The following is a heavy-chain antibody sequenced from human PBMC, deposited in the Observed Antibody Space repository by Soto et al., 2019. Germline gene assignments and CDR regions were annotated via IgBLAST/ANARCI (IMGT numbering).Heavy chain of an antibody. Sequence: GGSLRLSCAASGFTFSSYAMSWVRQAPGKGLEWVSAISGSGGSTYYADSVKGRFTISRDNSKNTLYLQMNSLRAEDTAVYYCAKDYYGSGSPYGGFDYWGQGTLVTVSS. J-gene: IGHJ4*02. V-gene: IGHV3-23*01. CDR3: AKDYYGSGSPYGGFDY. CDR1: GFTFSSYA. CDR2: ISGSGGST. D-gene: IGHD3-10*01.